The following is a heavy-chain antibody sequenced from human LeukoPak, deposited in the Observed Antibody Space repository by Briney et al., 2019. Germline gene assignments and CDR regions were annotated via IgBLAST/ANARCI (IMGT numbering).Heavy chain of an antibody. CDR3: ARDPYSGSYSADVYYYCMDV. CDR1: GFTFSSYN. CDR2: TTSSSSYI. Sequence: PGGSLRLSCAASGFTFSSYNMNWVRQAPGKGLEWVSSTTSSSSYIYYADSVKGRFTISRDNAKNSLYLQMNSLTAEDTAVYYCARDPYSGSYSADVYYYCMDVWGKGTTVTVSS. V-gene: IGHV3-21*06. J-gene: IGHJ6*03. D-gene: IGHD1-26*01.